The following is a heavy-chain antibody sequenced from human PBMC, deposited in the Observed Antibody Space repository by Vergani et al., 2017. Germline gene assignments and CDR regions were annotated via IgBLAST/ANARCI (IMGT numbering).Heavy chain of an antibody. D-gene: IGHD3-22*01. CDR3: AKCNIPGYYDSSGYCDY. V-gene: IGHV3-23*01. CDR1: GFTFTNFA. CDR2: ISGNVGFT. Sequence: EVQLLESGGNLVQPGGSLRLSCAASGFTFTNFAMTWVRQAPGEGLEWVSGISGNVGFTYYADSVKGRFTISRDNSKNTMFLQMNNLRAEDTAVYYCAKCNIPGYYDSSGYCDYWGQETLVTVSS. J-gene: IGHJ4*02.